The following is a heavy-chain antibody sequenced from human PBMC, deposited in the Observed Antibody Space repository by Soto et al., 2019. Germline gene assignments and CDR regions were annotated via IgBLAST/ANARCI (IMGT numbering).Heavy chain of an antibody. CDR1: GGTFSSYA. J-gene: IGHJ3*02. V-gene: IGHV1-69*13. Sequence: SVKVSCKASGGTFSSYAISWVRQAPGQGLEWMGGIIPIFGTANYAQKFQGRVTITADESTSTAYMELSSLRSEDTAVYYCASSRSIAAAGTDAFDIWGQGTMVTVSS. CDR3: ASSRSIAAAGTDAFDI. CDR2: IIPIFGTA. D-gene: IGHD6-13*01.